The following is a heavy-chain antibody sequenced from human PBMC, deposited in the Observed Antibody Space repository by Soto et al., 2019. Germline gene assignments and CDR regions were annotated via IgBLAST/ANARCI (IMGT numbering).Heavy chain of an antibody. CDR3: ARERYGGNSGGGAFDI. D-gene: IGHD4-17*01. CDR1: GGTFSSYA. CDR2: IIPIFGTA. V-gene: IGHV1-69*13. J-gene: IGHJ3*02. Sequence: GASVKVSCKASGGTFSSYAISWVRQAPGQGLEWMGGIIPIFGTANYAQKFQGRVTITADESTSTAYMELSSLRSEDTAVYYCARERYGGNSGGGAFDIWGQGTMVTVSS.